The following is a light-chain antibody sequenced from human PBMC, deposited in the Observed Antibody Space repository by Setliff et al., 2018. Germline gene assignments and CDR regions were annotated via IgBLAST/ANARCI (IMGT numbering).Light chain of an antibody. Sequence: QSALPQPAAVSRSPGQSITISCTGTISDVGGYDYVSWYQQHPGKAPKLIIYDVTKRPSGVSSRFSGSKSGNTASLTISGLQAEDEADYFCSSYKNTNKNVFGTGTKVTVL. CDR2: DVT. V-gene: IGLV2-14*01. J-gene: IGLJ1*01. CDR1: ISDVGGYDY. CDR3: SSYKNTNKNV.